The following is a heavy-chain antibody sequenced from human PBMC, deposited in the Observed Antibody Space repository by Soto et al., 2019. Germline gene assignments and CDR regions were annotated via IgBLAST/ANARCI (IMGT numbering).Heavy chain of an antibody. V-gene: IGHV1-18*04. Sequence: ASVKVSCKASGYTFTSYGISWVRQAPGQGLEGMGWISAYNGNTNYAQKLQGRVTMTTDTSTSTAYMELRSLRSDDTAVYYCARDRAIVVVVAATYYYYYGMDVWGQGTTVTVSS. CDR3: ARDRAIVVVVAATYYYYYGMDV. CDR1: GYTFTSYG. J-gene: IGHJ6*02. D-gene: IGHD2-15*01. CDR2: ISAYNGNT.